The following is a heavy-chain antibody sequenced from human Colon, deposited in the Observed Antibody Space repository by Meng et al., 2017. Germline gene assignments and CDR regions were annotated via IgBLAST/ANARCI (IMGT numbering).Heavy chain of an antibody. D-gene: IGHD2-2*01. Sequence: QLQLQESGPGRVKPSGTPSLPCPVPGGSRNSSNWWLWVRQPPGKGLEWLGEIYHGGNTNYNPSLKSRVTLSLDKSKNQFSLRLTSVTAADTAMYYCSRGVVAGAMVWFDPWGPGTLVTVSS. CDR2: IYHGGNT. CDR3: SRGVVAGAMVWFDP. J-gene: IGHJ5*02. CDR1: GGSRNSSNW. V-gene: IGHV4-4*02.